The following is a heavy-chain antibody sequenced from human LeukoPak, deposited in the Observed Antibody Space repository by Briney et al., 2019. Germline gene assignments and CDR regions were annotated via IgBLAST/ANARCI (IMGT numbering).Heavy chain of an antibody. V-gene: IGHV4-39*07. J-gene: IGHJ6*03. CDR1: GRSISSSSYY. CDR2: IYYSGST. CDR3: ARLRGGSSLPQKYYYMDV. Sequence: SETLSLTCTVSGRSISSSSYYWGWIRQPPRKGLEWIGCIYYSGSTNYNPSLKSRVTISVDTSKNQFSLKLSSVTAADTAVYYCARLRGGSSLPQKYYYMDVWGKGTTVTVSS. D-gene: IGHD6-6*01.